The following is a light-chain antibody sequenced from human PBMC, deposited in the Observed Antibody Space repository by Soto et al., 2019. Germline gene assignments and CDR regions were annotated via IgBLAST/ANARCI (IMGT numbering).Light chain of an antibody. CDR2: DAS. Sequence: EIVLTQSPGTLSLSPWERATLSCWASQSVSSSYLAWYQQQPGQAPRLRIYDASSWANGIPDRFSRSGSGTDFTLTISRLEPEDFAVYYCQQSGSSSTLGQGNKVAIK. CDR1: QSVSSSY. CDR3: QQSGSSST. V-gene: IGKV3-20*01. J-gene: IGKJ1*01.